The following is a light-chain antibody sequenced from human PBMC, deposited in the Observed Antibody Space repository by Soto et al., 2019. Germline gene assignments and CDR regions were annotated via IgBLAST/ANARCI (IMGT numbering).Light chain of an antibody. Sequence: EIVLTQSPATLSLSPGERATLSCRASQTVSSYLAWYQQKAGQAPRLLIDGASNRATGIPARFSGSGSGTDFTLTISSLEPEDFAVYFCQQRSSWPLTFGGGTKVEIK. CDR3: QQRSSWPLT. CDR1: QTVSSY. V-gene: IGKV3-11*01. CDR2: GAS. J-gene: IGKJ4*02.